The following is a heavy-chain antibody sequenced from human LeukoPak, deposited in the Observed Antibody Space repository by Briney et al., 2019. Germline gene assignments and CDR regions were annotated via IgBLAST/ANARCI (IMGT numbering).Heavy chain of an antibody. J-gene: IGHJ5*02. Sequence: GGSLRLSCAASGFTFSGYYMSWIRQAPGKGLEWVSYISSSGSTIYYADSVKGRFTISRDNAKNSLYLQMNSLRAEDTAVYYCARDRRGYSYWFDPWGQGTLVTVSS. CDR1: GFTFSGYY. CDR3: ARDRRGYSYWFDP. D-gene: IGHD6-13*01. V-gene: IGHV3-11*04. CDR2: ISSSGSTI.